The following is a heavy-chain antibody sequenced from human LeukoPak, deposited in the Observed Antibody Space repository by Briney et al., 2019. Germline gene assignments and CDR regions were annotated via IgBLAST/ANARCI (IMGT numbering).Heavy chain of an antibody. V-gene: IGHV4-59*02. CDR3: ARSGGGYIATILGYFFDY. CDR2: IYSNGST. D-gene: IGHD3-16*01. J-gene: IGHJ4*02. CDR1: GGSVMSYY. Sequence: SETLSLTCTVSGGSVMSYYWSWIRQPPGKGLEWLGYIYSNGSTNSHPSLKSRLTMSVDTSKNQFSLKLTSVTAADTAVYYCARSGGGYIATILGYFFDYWGQGALVTVSS.